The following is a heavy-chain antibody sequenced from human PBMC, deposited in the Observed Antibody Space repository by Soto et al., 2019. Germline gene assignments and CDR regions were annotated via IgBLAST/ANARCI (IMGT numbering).Heavy chain of an antibody. CDR1: GYTFTSYA. Sequence: GASVKVSWKASGYTFTSYAMHWVRQAPGQRLEWMGWINAGNGNTKYSQKFQGRVTITRDTSASTAYMELSSLRSEDTAVYYCARETPPSGYSSGWYGVGAFDIWGQGTMVTVSS. J-gene: IGHJ3*02. V-gene: IGHV1-3*01. D-gene: IGHD6-19*01. CDR2: INAGNGNT. CDR3: ARETPPSGYSSGWYGVGAFDI.